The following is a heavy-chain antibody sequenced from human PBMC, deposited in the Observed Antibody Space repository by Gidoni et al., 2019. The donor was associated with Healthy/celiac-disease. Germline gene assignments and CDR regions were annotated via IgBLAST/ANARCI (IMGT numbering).Heavy chain of an antibody. CDR2: IIPIFGTA. Sequence: QVQLVQSGAEVKKPGSSVKASCKAAGGTCSSYAISWVRQAPGQGLEWMGGIIPIFGTANYAQKFQGRVTITADESTSTAYMELSSLRSEDTAVYYCARGPVTIFGVVIIGGYFDYWGQGTLVTVSS. V-gene: IGHV1-69*12. D-gene: IGHD3-3*01. CDR1: GGTCSSYA. J-gene: IGHJ4*02. CDR3: ARGPVTIFGVVIIGGYFDY.